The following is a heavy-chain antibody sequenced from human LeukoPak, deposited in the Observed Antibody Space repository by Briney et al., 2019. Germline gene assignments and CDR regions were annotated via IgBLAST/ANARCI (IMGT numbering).Heavy chain of an antibody. Sequence: ASVKVSCKASGYTFTSYDINWVRQATGQGLEWMGWMNPNSSNTGYAQKFQGRVTITRNTSISTAYMELSSLRSEDTAVYYCARDSLVRGENAFDIWGQGTMVTVSS. CDR2: MNPNSSNT. CDR1: GYTFTSYD. CDR3: ARDSLVRGENAFDI. V-gene: IGHV1-8*03. D-gene: IGHD3-10*01. J-gene: IGHJ3*02.